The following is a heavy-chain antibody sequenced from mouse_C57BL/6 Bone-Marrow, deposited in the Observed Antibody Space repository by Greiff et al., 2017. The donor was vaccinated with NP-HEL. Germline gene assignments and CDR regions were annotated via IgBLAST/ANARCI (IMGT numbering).Heavy chain of an antibody. J-gene: IGHJ4*01. CDR2: ISSGGDYI. CDR1: GFTFSSYA. D-gene: IGHD1-1*01. Sequence: EVKLMESGEGLVKPGGSLKLSCAASGFTFSSYAMSWVRQTPEKRLEWVAYISSGGDYIYYADTVKGRFTISRDNARNTLYLQMSSLKSEDTAMYYCTRELYYYGSSYGGAMDYWGQGTSVTVSS. V-gene: IGHV5-9-1*02. CDR3: TRELYYYGSSYGGAMDY.